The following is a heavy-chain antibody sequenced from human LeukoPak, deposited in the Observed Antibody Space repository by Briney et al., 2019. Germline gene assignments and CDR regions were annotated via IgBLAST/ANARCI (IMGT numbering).Heavy chain of an antibody. Sequence: SETLSLTCTVSGGSISSYYWSWIRQPPGKGLEWIGYIYTSGSTNYNPSLKSRVTISVDTSKNQFSLKLSSVTAADTAVYYCARHHIYSSSSQWGFDYWGQGTLDTVSS. CDR3: ARHHIYSSSSQWGFDY. V-gene: IGHV4-4*09. D-gene: IGHD6-6*01. CDR1: GGSISSYY. CDR2: IYTSGST. J-gene: IGHJ4*02.